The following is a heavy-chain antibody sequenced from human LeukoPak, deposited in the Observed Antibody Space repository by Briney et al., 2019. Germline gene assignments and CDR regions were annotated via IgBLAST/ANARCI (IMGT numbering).Heavy chain of an antibody. CDR1: GGTFSSYA. J-gene: IGHJ4*02. CDR2: IIPIFGTA. V-gene: IGHV1-69*06. D-gene: IGHD2-2*01. Sequence: GASVKVSCKASGGTFSSYAISWVRQAPGQGLELMGGIIPIFGTANYAQKFQGRVTITADKSTRTAYMELSSLRSEDTAVYYCARDRVGYCSSTSCYHFDYWGQGTLVTVSS. CDR3: ARDRVGYCSSTSCYHFDY.